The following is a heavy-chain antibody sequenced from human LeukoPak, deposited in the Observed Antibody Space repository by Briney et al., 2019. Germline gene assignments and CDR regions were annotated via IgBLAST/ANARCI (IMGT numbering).Heavy chain of an antibody. CDR3: ARGREAGPYYYYYMDV. D-gene: IGHD3-10*01. CDR2: INPNSGGT. Sequence: GASVKVSCKASGYTFTGYYMHWVRQAPGQGLDWMGRINPNSGGTNYAQKFQGRVTMTRDTSISTAYMELSRLRSDDTAVYYCARGREAGPYYYYYMDVWGKGTTVTVSS. CDR1: GYTFTGYY. J-gene: IGHJ6*03. V-gene: IGHV1-2*06.